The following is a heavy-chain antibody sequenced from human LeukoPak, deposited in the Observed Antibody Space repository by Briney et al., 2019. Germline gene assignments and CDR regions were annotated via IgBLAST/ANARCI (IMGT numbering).Heavy chain of an antibody. CDR3: AKDRPNYYGSNGHYYRRDGDY. V-gene: IGHV3-23*01. Sequence: GGSLRLSCAASGFTFSIYAMSWVRQAPGKGLQWVSSITSSGDGTYYADSVKGRFTISRDNSENMLYLQMNSLRVEGTAVYFCAKDRPNYYGSNGHYYRRDGDYWGQGTLVTASS. CDR1: GFTFSIYA. D-gene: IGHD3-22*01. J-gene: IGHJ4*02. CDR2: ITSSGDGT.